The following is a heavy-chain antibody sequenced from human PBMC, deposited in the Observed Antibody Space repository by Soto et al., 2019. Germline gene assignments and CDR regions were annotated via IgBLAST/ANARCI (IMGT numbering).Heavy chain of an antibody. Sequence: TSETLSLTCTVSGGSVSSGSYYWSWIRQPPGKGLEWIGYIYYSGSTNYNPSLKSRVTISVDTSKNQFSLKLSSVTAVDTAVYYCARAPVEMATISFDYWGQGTLVTVSS. D-gene: IGHD5-12*01. V-gene: IGHV4-61*01. CDR3: ARAPVEMATISFDY. CDR2: IYYSGST. J-gene: IGHJ4*02. CDR1: GGSVSSGSYY.